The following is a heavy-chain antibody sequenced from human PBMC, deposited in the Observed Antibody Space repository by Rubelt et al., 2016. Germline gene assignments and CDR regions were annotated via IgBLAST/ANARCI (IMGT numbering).Heavy chain of an antibody. CDR1: GGSISSSSYY. V-gene: IGHV4-39*01. J-gene: IGHJ4*02. CDR2: IYYSGST. CDR3: ARHKVVVPREDSYYFDY. Sequence: QLQLQESGPGLVKPSETLSLTCTVSGGSISSSSYYWGWIRQPPGKGLEWIGSIYYSGSTYYNPSLKSRVTLSVDRSKTQFSLKLGSVTAADTAVYYCARHKVVVPREDSYYFDYWGQGTLVTVSS. D-gene: IGHD2-15*01.